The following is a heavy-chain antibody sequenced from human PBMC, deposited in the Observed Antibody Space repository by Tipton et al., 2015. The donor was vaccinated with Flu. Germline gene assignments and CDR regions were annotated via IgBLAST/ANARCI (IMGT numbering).Heavy chain of an antibody. J-gene: IGHJ6*02. CDR2: ISGSGGST. CDR3: AKETPRGYSSGWNYGMDV. CDR1: GFTFSSYA. Sequence: TASGFTFSSYAMSWVRQAPGKGLEWVSAISGSGGSTYYADSVKGRFTISRDNSKNTLYLQMNSLRAEDTAVYYCAKETPRGYSSGWNYGMDVWGQGTTVTVSS. D-gene: IGHD6-19*01. V-gene: IGHV3-23*01.